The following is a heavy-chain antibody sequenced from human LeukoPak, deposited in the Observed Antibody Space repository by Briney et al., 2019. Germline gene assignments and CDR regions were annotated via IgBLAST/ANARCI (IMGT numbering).Heavy chain of an antibody. V-gene: IGHV3-23*01. D-gene: IGHD3-9*01. CDR1: GFTFSSYA. Sequence: AGGSLRLSCAASGFTFSSYAMSWVRQAPGKGLEWVSAISGSGGSTYYADSVKGRSTISRDNSKNTLYLQMNSLRAEDTAVYYCAKAFRGGLRYFDWLSDYWGQGTLVTVSS. CDR3: AKAFRGGLRYFDWLSDY. CDR2: ISGSGGST. J-gene: IGHJ4*02.